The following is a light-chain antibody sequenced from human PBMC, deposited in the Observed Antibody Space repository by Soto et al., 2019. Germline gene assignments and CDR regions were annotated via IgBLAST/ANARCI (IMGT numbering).Light chain of an antibody. J-gene: IGLJ1*01. CDR1: SSDVGGYNY. CDR2: DVS. Sequence: QSALTQPASVSGSPGQSITISCTGTSSDVGGYNYVSWYQQHPGKAPKLMIYDVSNRPSGVSNRFSGSKSGNTASLTISGLQAEDEADYYCNSYTRSSTPVFGTGTKLTVL. CDR3: NSYTRSSTPV. V-gene: IGLV2-14*01.